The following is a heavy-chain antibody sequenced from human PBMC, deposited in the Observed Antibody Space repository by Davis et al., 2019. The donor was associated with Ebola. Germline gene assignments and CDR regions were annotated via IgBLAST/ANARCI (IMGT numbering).Heavy chain of an antibody. CDR3: VRGTGEDH. CDR2: ISSSSNYI. J-gene: IGHJ4*02. V-gene: IGHV3-21*01. D-gene: IGHD3-10*01. Sequence: PGGSLRLSCAASGFTFSSNSMNWVRQAPGKGLEWVSFISSSSNYIYYADSVKGRFTVSRDNAKNSLYLQMNSLRAEDTAVYYCVRGTGEDHWGQGTLVTVSS. CDR1: GFTFSSNS.